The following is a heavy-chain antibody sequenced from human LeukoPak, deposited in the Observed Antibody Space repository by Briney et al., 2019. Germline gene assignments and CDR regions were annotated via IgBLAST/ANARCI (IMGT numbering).Heavy chain of an antibody. D-gene: IGHD6-19*01. CDR1: GGSISSSTYY. V-gene: IGHV4-39*07. Sequence: KSSETLSLTCTVSGGSISSSTYYWGWIRQPPGKGLEYIGNIYYSGSTYYNPSLKSRVTISVDTSKNQFSLKLSSVTAADTAVYYCAREKQWLEAFDIWGQGTMVTVSS. J-gene: IGHJ3*02. CDR2: IYYSGST. CDR3: AREKQWLEAFDI.